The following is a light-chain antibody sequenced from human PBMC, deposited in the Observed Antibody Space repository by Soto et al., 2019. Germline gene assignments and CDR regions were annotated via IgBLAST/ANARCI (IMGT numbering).Light chain of an antibody. CDR2: EVS. CDR1: SSDVGSYNR. CDR3: ISYSSINSFYV. J-gene: IGLJ1*01. Sequence: QSALTQPPSVSGSPGQSVTISCTGTSSDVGSYNRVSWYPQSPGTAPKRMIYEVSNRPSGVPDRFSGSKSGNTASLTISGLQVEDEADYYCISYSSINSFYVFGPGTKVTVL. V-gene: IGLV2-18*02.